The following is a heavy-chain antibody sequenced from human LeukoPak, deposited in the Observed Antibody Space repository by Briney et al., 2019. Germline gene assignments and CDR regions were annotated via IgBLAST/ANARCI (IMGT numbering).Heavy chain of an antibody. CDR1: GGSISSGDYY. Sequence: SQTLPLTCTVSGGSISSGDYYWSWIRQPPGKGLERIGYIYYSGSTYYNPSLKSRVTISVDTSKNQFSLKLSSVTAADTAVYYCARVGSDYVLGYYFDYWGQGTLVTVSS. D-gene: IGHD5-12*01. CDR3: ARVGSDYVLGYYFDY. CDR2: IYYSGST. J-gene: IGHJ4*02. V-gene: IGHV4-30-4*01.